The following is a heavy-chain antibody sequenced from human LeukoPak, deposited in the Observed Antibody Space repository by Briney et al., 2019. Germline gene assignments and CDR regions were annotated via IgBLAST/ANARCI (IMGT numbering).Heavy chain of an antibody. J-gene: IGHJ4*02. Sequence: PGRSLRLSCVASGFNFSNYPLHWVRQAPGKGLEWVAVVSYGGSNKYYANSVKGRFTVSRDNSKNTLYLQMNSLRAEDTAVYYCARPPGYCSSTSCYFLLDYWGQGTLVTVS. V-gene: IGHV3-30-3*01. CDR2: VSYGGSNK. CDR3: ARPPGYCSSTSCYFLLDY. D-gene: IGHD2-2*01. CDR1: GFNFSNYP.